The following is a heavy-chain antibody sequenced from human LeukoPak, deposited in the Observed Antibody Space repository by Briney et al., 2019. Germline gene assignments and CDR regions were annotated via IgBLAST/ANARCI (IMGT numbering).Heavy chain of an antibody. CDR2: ISWNSGSI. CDR3: AKVPIESLEGPNWFDP. Sequence: PGRSLRLSCAASGFTFDDYAMHWVRQAPGKGLEWVSGISWNSGSIGYADSVKGRFTISRDNAKNSLYLQMNSLRAEDTALYYCAKVPIESLEGPNWFDPWGQGTLVTVSS. J-gene: IGHJ5*02. V-gene: IGHV3-9*01. CDR1: GFTFDDYA.